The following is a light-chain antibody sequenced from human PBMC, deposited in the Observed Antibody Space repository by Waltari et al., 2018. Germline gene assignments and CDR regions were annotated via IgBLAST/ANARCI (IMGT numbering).Light chain of an antibody. CDR2: GAS. CDR3: QQYDISPLT. J-gene: IGKJ4*01. Sequence: ETVLPQPPGTLSLSPGARATISCRASHIVRTTYLAWYQQKPGQAPTLVIYGASSRAAGIPDRFSGSGSGTDFSLTISSLEPEDFAVYYCQQYDISPLTFGGGTKVEIK. V-gene: IGKV3-20*01. CDR1: HIVRTTY.